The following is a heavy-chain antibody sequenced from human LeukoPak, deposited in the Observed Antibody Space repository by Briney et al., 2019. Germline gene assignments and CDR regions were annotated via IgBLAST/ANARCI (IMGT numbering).Heavy chain of an antibody. V-gene: IGHV1-2*02. J-gene: IGHJ3*02. CDR3: ARGFSYYDSSGYLHVGFDI. CDR2: INPNSGGT. D-gene: IGHD3-22*01. Sequence: ASVKVSCKASGYTFTGYYMHWVRQAPGQGLEWMGWINPNSGGTNYAQKFQGGVTMTRDTSISTAYMELSRLRSDDTAVYYCARGFSYYDSSGYLHVGFDIWGRGTMVTVSS. CDR1: GYTFTGYY.